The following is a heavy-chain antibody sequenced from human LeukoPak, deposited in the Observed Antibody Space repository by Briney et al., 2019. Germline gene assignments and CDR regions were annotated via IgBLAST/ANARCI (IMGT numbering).Heavy chain of an antibody. CDR3: RENSGTFFDY. J-gene: IGHJ4*02. D-gene: IGHD2-15*01. Sequence: SGTLSLTCTVSDGSISSRKWWGWVRQPPGKGLEWIGEIYHSGYTNYNPSFKSRVTISVDTSKNAFSLRLSSVTATDTAVYYARENSGTFFDYWGQGTLVTVSS. V-gene: IGHV4-4*02. CDR1: DGSISSRKW. CDR2: IYHSGYT.